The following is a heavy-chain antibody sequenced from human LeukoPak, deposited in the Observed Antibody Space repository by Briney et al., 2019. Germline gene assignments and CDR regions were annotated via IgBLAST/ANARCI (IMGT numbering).Heavy chain of an antibody. CDR3: AIITRRLERPIG. V-gene: IGHV3-7*01. D-gene: IGHD1-1*01. J-gene: IGHJ4*02. Sequence: GGSLRLSCAASGFTFSSYWMSWVRQAPGKGPEWVAHIKQDASQEYHVDSVKGRFTISRDNAKNSLYLQMNSLRAEDTAVFYCAIITRRLERPIGWGQGTLVTVSS. CDR2: IKQDASQE. CDR1: GFTFSSYW.